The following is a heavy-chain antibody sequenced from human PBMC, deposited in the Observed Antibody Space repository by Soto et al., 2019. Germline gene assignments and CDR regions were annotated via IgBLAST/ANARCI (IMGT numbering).Heavy chain of an antibody. D-gene: IGHD6-19*01. CDR2: ISSSGSTI. CDR3: ARSVYSSGWYSRGWFDP. CDR1: GFTFSSYE. J-gene: IGHJ5*02. V-gene: IGHV3-48*03. Sequence: LRLSCAASGFTFSSYEMSGVRQAPGKGLGWVSYISSSGSTIYYADSVKGRFTISRDNAKNSLYLQMNSLRAEDTAVYYCARSVYSSGWYSRGWFDPWGQGTLVTVSS.